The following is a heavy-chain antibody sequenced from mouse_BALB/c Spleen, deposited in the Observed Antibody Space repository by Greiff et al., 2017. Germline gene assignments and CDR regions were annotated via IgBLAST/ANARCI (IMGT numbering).Heavy chain of an antibody. CDR1: GFTFTDYY. Sequence: EVKLVESGGGLVQPGGSLRLSCATSGFTFTDYYMSWVRQPPGKALEWLGFIRNKANGYTTEYSASVKGRFTISRDNSQSILYLQMNTLRAEDSATYYCARSTTATFWYVEVWGEGTTVTVSS. CDR3: ARSTTATFWYVEV. V-gene: IGHV7-3*02. D-gene: IGHD1-2*01. J-gene: IGHJ1*01. CDR2: IRNKANGYTT.